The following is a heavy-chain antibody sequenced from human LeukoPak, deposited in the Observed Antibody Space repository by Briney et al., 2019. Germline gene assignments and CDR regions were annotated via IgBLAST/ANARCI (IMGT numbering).Heavy chain of an antibody. CDR3: ARGRTRYCSGGSCHNWFGP. D-gene: IGHD2-15*01. V-gene: IGHV4-34*01. Sequence: SSETLSLTCAVYGGSFSGYYWSWIRQPPGKGLEWIGEINHSGSTNYNPSLKSRVTISVDTSKNQFSLKLSSVTAADTAVYYCARGRTRYCSGGSCHNWFGPWGQGTLVTVSS. J-gene: IGHJ5*02. CDR2: INHSGST. CDR1: GGSFSGYY.